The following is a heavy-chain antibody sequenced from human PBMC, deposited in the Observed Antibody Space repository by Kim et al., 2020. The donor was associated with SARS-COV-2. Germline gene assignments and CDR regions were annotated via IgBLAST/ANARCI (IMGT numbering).Heavy chain of an antibody. CDR2: IYYSGST. V-gene: IGHV4-39*01. CDR3: ARHRLLLRWFDP. J-gene: IGHJ5*02. D-gene: IGHD2-15*01. CDR1: GGSISSSSYY. Sequence: SETLSLTCTVSGGSISSSSYYWGWIRQPPGKGLEWIGSIYYSGSTYYNPSLKSRVTISVDTSKNQFSLKLSSVTAADTAVYYCARHRLLLRWFDPWGQGTLVTVSS.